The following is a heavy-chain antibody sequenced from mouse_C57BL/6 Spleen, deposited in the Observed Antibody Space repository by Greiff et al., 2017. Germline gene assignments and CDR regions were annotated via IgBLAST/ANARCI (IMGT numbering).Heavy chain of an antibody. J-gene: IGHJ1*03. V-gene: IGHV1-82*01. CDR3: AREGYGSSYGYFGV. CDR1: GYAFSSSW. CDR2: IYPGDGDT. Sequence: QVQLQQSGPELVKPGASVKISCKASGYAFSSSWMNWVKQRPGKGLEWIGRIYPGDGDTNYNGKFKGKATLTADKSSSTAYMQLSSLTSEDSAVYFCAREGYGSSYGYFGVWGTGTTVTVSS. D-gene: IGHD1-1*01.